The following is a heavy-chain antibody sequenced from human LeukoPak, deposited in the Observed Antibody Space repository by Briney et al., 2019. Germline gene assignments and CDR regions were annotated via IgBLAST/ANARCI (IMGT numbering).Heavy chain of an antibody. J-gene: IGHJ4*02. CDR3: ARLRDGFMAAY. CDR1: GGSISSSSYY. D-gene: IGHD3-10*01. Sequence: SETLSLTCTVSGGSISSSSYYWGWIRQPPGEGLEWIGSIYYSGSTYYNPSLKSRVTISVDTSKNQFSLKLSSVTAADTAVYYCARLRDGFMAAYWGQGTLVTVSS. V-gene: IGHV4-39*01. CDR2: IYYSGST.